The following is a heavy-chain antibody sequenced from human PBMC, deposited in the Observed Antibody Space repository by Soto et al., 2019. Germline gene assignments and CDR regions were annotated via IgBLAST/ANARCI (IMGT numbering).Heavy chain of an antibody. D-gene: IGHD3-3*01. CDR1: GGSISSRSYY. CDR3: ARLQITIYGAVLLAFLDH. V-gene: IGHV4-39*01. Sequence: SETLSLTCTVSGGSISSRSYYWGWIRQPPGKGLEWIGNVYYSGSTYYNPSLKSRVTISVDTSKNQFSLRLSSVTAADTAVYYCARLQITIYGAVLLAFLDHWGQGTLVTVSS. CDR2: VYYSGST. J-gene: IGHJ4*02.